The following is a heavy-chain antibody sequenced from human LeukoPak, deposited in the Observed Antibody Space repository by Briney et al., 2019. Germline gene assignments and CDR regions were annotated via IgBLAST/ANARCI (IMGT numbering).Heavy chain of an antibody. Sequence: GGSLRLSCGASGFTLSSYWMPWVRQAPAKGLVWVSRINSDGSSTSYADSVKGRFTITRDNAKNKLYLQMNRLRAEDTAVYYCARGDLAVAKTARLDYWGQGTLVTVSS. D-gene: IGHD6-19*01. CDR3: ARGDLAVAKTARLDY. J-gene: IGHJ4*02. V-gene: IGHV3-74*01. CDR2: INSDGSST. CDR1: GFTLSSYW.